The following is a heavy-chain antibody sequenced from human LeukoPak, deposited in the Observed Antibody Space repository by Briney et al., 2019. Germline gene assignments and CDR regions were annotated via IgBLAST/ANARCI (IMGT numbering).Heavy chain of an antibody. D-gene: IGHD3-22*01. CDR3: ARDFSDDSSGYYGELDY. J-gene: IGHJ4*02. V-gene: IGHV3-7*01. CDR1: GFTFSSYW. Sequence: GGSLRLSCAASGFTFSSYWMSWVRQAPGKGLEWVANIKEDGSEKRYVDSVKGRFTISRDNAKNSLYLQMNSLRAEDTAVYYCARDFSDDSSGYYGELDYWGQGTLVTVSS. CDR2: IKEDGSEK.